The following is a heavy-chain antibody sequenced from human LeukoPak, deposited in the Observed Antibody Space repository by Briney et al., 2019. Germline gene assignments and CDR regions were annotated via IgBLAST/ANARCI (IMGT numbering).Heavy chain of an antibody. Sequence: GGSLRLSCAASGFTFSSYGMHWVRQAPGKGLEWVAVIWYDGSNKYYADSVKGRFTISRDNSKNTLYLQMNSLRAEDTAVYYCAKERILGYSSGCLGYWGQGTLVTVSS. V-gene: IGHV3-33*06. CDR1: GFTFSSYG. J-gene: IGHJ4*02. CDR2: IWYDGSNK. D-gene: IGHD6-19*01. CDR3: AKERILGYSSGCLGY.